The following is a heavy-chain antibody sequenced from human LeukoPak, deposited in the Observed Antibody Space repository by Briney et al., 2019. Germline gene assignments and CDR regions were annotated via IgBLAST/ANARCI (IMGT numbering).Heavy chain of an antibody. V-gene: IGHV4-34*01. CDR3: AIRYDYIWGSPRFDY. Sequence: SETLSLTCAVYSGSFSNYYWSWIRQPPGKGLEWIGEINQSGSTNYNPSLKSRVTVSVDTSKNQFSLRLSSVTAADTAVYYCAIRYDYIWGSPRFDYWGQGSLVTVSS. J-gene: IGHJ4*02. D-gene: IGHD3-16*01. CDR1: SGSFSNYY. CDR2: INQSGST.